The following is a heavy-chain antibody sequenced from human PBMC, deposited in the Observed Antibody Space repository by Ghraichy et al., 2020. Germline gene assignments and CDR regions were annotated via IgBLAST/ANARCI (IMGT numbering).Heavy chain of an antibody. CDR2: IKQDGSQK. CDR1: GFTFSNYW. CDR3: GRDYCSSTTCHPFNDY. V-gene: IGHV3-7*03. D-gene: IGHD2-2*01. Sequence: GESLNISCAASGFTFSNYWMSWVRQAPGKGLEWVANIKQDGSQKYYVDSVKGRFTISRDNAANSLYLQMNSLRAEDTAVYYCGRDYCSSTTCHPFNDYWGQGTLVTVSS. J-gene: IGHJ4*02.